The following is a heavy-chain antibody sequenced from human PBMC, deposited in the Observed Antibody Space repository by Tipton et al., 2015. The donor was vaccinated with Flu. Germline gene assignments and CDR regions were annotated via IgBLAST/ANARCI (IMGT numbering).Heavy chain of an antibody. Sequence: EVQLVQSGAEVKKSGESLKISCKGSGFTFANYWIAWVRQMPGKGLEWMGIVYPGGSTIQYSPSFEGQVTISADMSISTAYLQWSSLKASDTAMYYCARRIYDVIATGGGNDLGWWYWGQGTLVTVSS. V-gene: IGHV5-51*01. D-gene: IGHD2-8*02. CDR2: VYPGGSTI. CDR1: GFTFANYW. CDR3: ARRIYDVIATGGGNDLGWWY. J-gene: IGHJ4*02.